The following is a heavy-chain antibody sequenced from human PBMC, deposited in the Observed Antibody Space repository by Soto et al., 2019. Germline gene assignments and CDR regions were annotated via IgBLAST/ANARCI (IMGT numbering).Heavy chain of an antibody. J-gene: IGHJ6*02. CDR3: ARDWVAMIVVNGMDV. CDR2: ISYDGSNK. Sequence: GGSLRLSCAASGFTFSSYAMHWVRQAPGKGLEWVAVISYDGSNKYYADSVKGRFTISRDNSKNTLYLQMNSLRAEDTAVYYCARDWVAMIVVNGMDVWGQGTTATVSS. D-gene: IGHD3-22*01. CDR1: GFTFSSYA. V-gene: IGHV3-30-3*01.